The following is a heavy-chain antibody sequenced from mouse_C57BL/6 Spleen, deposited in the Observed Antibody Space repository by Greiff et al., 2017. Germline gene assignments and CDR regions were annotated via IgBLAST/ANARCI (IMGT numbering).Heavy chain of an antibody. V-gene: IGHV1-52*01. J-gene: IGHJ1*03. CDR1: GYTFTSYW. CDR3: ARAVERRYFDV. CDR2: IDPSDSET. D-gene: IGHD1-1*01. Sequence: VQLQQPGAELVRPGSSVKLSCKASGYTFTSYWMHWVKQRPIQGLEWIGNIDPSDSETHYNQKFKDKATLTVDKSSSTAYMQLSSLTSEDSAVYYCARAVERRYFDVWGTGTTVTVSS.